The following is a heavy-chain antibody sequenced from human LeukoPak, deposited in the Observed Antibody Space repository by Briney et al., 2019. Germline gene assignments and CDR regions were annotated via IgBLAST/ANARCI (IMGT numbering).Heavy chain of an antibody. Sequence: GGSLRLSCAASGFTFSSYAMSWVRQAPGKGLEWVSGISDSGGSTNYAASVKGRFTISRDNSKDTLYLQMNSLSADDTAVYYCTRDIGGRSAYWGQGALVTVSS. D-gene: IGHD3-16*01. CDR2: ISDSGGST. J-gene: IGHJ4*02. CDR3: TRDIGGRSAY. CDR1: GFTFSSYA. V-gene: IGHV3-23*01.